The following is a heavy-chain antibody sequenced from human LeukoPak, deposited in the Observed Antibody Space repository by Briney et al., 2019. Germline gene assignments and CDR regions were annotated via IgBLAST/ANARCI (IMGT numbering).Heavy chain of an antibody. Sequence: PGRSLRLSCAASGFTLSSYGMHWVRQAPGKGLEWVAVIWYDGSNKYYADSVKGRFTISRDNSKNTLYLQMNSLRAEDTAVYYCAGAEGWLQPLDYWGQGTLVTVSS. J-gene: IGHJ4*02. D-gene: IGHD5-24*01. CDR1: GFTLSSYG. CDR2: IWYDGSNK. V-gene: IGHV3-33*01. CDR3: AGAEGWLQPLDY.